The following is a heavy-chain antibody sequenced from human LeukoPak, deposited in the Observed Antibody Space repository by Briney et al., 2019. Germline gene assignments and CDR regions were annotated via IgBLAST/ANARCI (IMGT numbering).Heavy chain of an antibody. CDR2: ISSSGSTI. V-gene: IGHV3-48*03. J-gene: IGHJ4*02. Sequence: GGSLRLSCAASGFTFSSYEMNWVRQAPGKGLEWVSYISSSGSTIYYADSVRGRFTISRDNAKNSLYLQMNSLRAEDTAVYYCARGGRIQLWLPPYYFDYWGQGTLVTVSS. D-gene: IGHD5-18*01. CDR3: ARGGRIQLWLPPYYFDY. CDR1: GFTFSSYE.